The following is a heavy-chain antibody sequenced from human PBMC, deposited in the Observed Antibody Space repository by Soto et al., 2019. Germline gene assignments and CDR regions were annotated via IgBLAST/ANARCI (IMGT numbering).Heavy chain of an antibody. CDR1: GFSLRTSGMC. J-gene: IGHJ4*02. Sequence: GSGPTLVNPTQTLTLTCSFTGFSLRTSGMCVSWIRQLPGKALEWLALIDWEDDKFYNTSLRSRLTISRDTSKNQVILTMTNMDLVDTATYYCARRAAYSTSYFFDYWGQGSLVTVSS. D-gene: IGHD2-2*01. CDR3: ARRAAYSTSYFFDY. CDR2: IDWEDDK. V-gene: IGHV2-70*13.